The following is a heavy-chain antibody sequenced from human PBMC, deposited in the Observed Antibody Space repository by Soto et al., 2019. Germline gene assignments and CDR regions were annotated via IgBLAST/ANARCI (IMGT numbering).Heavy chain of an antibody. CDR3: ARFRSYEGYFDY. CDR1: GGSFSGYY. Sequence: PSETLSLTCAVYGGSFSGYYWSWIRQPPGKGLEWIGYINHSGSTNYNPSLKSRVTISVDTSKNQFSLKLRSVTATDTAVYYCARFRSYEGYFDYWGQGTLVTVSS. D-gene: IGHD3-3*01. CDR2: INHSGST. V-gene: IGHV4-34*01. J-gene: IGHJ4*02.